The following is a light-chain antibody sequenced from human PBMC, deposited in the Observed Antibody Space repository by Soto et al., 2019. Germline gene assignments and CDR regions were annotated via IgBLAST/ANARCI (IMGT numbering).Light chain of an antibody. Sequence: QSLLAQPASLSGAPGPADTISSVGPRGYIGDYNYVSWYQQHPGKVPKVIIYDVSNRPSGVSYRFSGTKSGNTASLTVSGLQAEDEADYYCCSYTRSGTRIFGPGTKVTVL. V-gene: IGLV2-14*01. J-gene: IGLJ1*01. CDR3: CSYTRSGTRI. CDR2: DVS. CDR1: RGYIGDYNY.